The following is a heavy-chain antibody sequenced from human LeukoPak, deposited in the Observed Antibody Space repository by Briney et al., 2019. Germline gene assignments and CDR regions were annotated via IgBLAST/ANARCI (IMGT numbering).Heavy chain of an antibody. CDR3: ARAKIVATINYYYYYYMDV. D-gene: IGHD5-12*01. CDR1: GGTFSGYA. V-gene: IGHV1-69*05. Sequence: SVKVSCKASGGTFSGYAISWVRQAPGQGLEWMGGIIPIFGTANYAQKFQGRVTITTDESTSAAYMELSSLRSEDTAVYYCARAKIVATINYYYYYYMDVWGKGTTVTVSS. J-gene: IGHJ6*03. CDR2: IIPIFGTA.